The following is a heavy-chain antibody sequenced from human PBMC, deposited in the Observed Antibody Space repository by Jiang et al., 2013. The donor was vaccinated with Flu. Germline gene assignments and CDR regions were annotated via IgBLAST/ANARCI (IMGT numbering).Heavy chain of an antibody. CDR3: AKEGDRGRLGGMDV. CDR1: GFTFSSYG. Sequence: VQLLESGGGVVQPGRSLRLSCAASGFTFSSYGMHWVRQAPGKGLEWVAVISYDGSNKYYADSVKGRFTISRDNSKNTLYLQMNSLRAEDTAVYYCAKEGDRGRLGGMDVWGPRGPRSPSPQ. CDR2: ISYDGSNK. D-gene: IGHD1-26*01. J-gene: IGHJ6*01. V-gene: IGHV3-30*18.